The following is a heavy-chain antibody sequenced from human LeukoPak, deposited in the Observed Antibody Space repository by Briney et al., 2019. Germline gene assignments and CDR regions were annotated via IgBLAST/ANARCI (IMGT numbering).Heavy chain of an antibody. CDR3: TRQGSSWLHGTYFDY. CDR2: IRSKANSYAT. Sequence: GGSLRLSCAASGFTFSGSAMHWVRQASGKGLEWVGRIRSKANSYATAYAASVKGRFTISRDDSKNTAYLQMNSLKTEDTAVYYCTRQGSSWLHGTYFDYWGQGTLVTVSS. D-gene: IGHD6-13*01. V-gene: IGHV3-73*01. J-gene: IGHJ4*02. CDR1: GFTFSGSA.